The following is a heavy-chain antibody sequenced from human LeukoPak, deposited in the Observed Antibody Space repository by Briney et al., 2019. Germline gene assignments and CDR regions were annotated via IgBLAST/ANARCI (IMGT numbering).Heavy chain of an antibody. Sequence: GGSLRLSCEASGFTFSDYWMSWVRQAPGKRLEWVVNIKQDGSENYYVDSVAGRFTISRDNAKNSLYLQMNSLRVEDTAVYYCARDKLEGPTKPDFWGRGTLVTVSS. D-gene: IGHD1-26*01. V-gene: IGHV3-7*01. CDR2: IKQDGSEN. CDR3: ARDKLEGPTKPDF. CDR1: GFTFSDYW. J-gene: IGHJ4*02.